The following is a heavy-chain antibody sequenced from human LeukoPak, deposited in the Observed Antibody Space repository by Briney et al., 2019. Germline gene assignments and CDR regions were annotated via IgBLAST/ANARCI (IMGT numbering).Heavy chain of an antibody. Sequence: ASVKVSCKASGYTFTGYYMHWVRQAPGQGLEWMGWISAYNGNTNYAQKLQGRVTMTTDTSTSTAYMELRSLRSDDTAVYYCARMEDIVVVPAATRMYYYYGMDVWGQGTTVTVSS. CDR2: ISAYNGNT. CDR1: GYTFTGYY. CDR3: ARMEDIVVVPAATRMYYYYGMDV. V-gene: IGHV1-18*04. J-gene: IGHJ6*02. D-gene: IGHD2-2*01.